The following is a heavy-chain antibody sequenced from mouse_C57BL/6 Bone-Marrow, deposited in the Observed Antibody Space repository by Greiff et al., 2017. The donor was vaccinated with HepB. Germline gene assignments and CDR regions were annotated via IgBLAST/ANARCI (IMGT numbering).Heavy chain of an antibody. D-gene: IGHD1-1*01. CDR1: GYTFTSYW. CDR2: IDPSDSET. V-gene: IGHV1-52*01. CDR3: ARYHYGSSFDY. Sequence: VKLQQPGAELVRPGSSVKLSCKASGYTFTSYWMHWVKQRPIQGLEWIGNIDPSDSETHYNQKFKDKATLTVDKSSSTAYMQLSSLTSEDSAVYYCARYHYGSSFDYWGQGTTLTVSS. J-gene: IGHJ2*01.